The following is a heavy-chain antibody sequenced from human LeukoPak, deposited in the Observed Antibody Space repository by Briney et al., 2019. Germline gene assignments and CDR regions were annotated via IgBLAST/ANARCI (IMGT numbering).Heavy chain of an antibody. Sequence: ETLSLTCIVSGASIRSSSCYWGWIRQSPGKGLEWIASLHHSGSTYDNPSLKSRVTISVDTSKNQFSLKLTSVSAADTAVYYCARRSTAAGRGRFDPWGQGTLVTVSS. V-gene: IGHV4-39*01. CDR1: GASIRSSSCY. D-gene: IGHD6-19*01. CDR3: ARRSTAAGRGRFDP. CDR2: LHHSGST. J-gene: IGHJ5*02.